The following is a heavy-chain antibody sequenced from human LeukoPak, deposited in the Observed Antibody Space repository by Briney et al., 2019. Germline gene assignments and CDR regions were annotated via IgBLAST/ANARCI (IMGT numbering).Heavy chain of an antibody. CDR3: ARLATGYSSDRWFDP. D-gene: IGHD6-25*01. CDR2: IYYSGNT. Sequence: SETLSLTCAVSGGSVNSGTHSWSWIRQPPGKGLEYIGYIYYSGNTYYNPSLKSRLSISIETSKNQFSLKLSSVTAADTAVYYCARLATGYSSDRWFDPWGQGTLVTVSS. CDR1: GGSVNSGTHS. J-gene: IGHJ5*02. V-gene: IGHV4-30-4*07.